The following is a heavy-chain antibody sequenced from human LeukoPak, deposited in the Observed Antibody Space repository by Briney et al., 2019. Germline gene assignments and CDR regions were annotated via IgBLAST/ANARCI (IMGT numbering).Heavy chain of an antibody. CDR3: ARFVRLACLNGMEV. CDR1: RSSPSTSGVG. CDR2: IYSNDDK. Sequence: ESGPTLVNPTQTLTLTLPITRSSPSTSGVGVACIRQPPGKALEWLALIYSNDDKRYRPSPKSRLTITKDTSKNQVVLTMTNMYPVDTATYYCARFVRLACLNGMEVRGEGTTVTVSS. J-gene: IGHJ6*01. D-gene: IGHD2-21*01. V-gene: IGHV2-5*01.